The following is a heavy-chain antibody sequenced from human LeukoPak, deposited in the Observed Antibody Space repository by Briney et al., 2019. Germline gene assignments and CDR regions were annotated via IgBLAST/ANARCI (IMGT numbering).Heavy chain of an antibody. CDR2: IIGDGGNT. V-gene: IGHV3-43*02. CDR1: GFSFDDYV. Sequence: GGSLRLFCAASGFSFDDYVMHWFRQPPGKGLEWVSLIIGDGGNTYYADSVRGRFTISRDNSKKSLYLQMNNLRTEDTALYYSAKDFYGGNSDGRGNWGQGTLVTVSS. CDR3: AKDFYGGNSDGRGN. D-gene: IGHD4-23*01. J-gene: IGHJ4*02.